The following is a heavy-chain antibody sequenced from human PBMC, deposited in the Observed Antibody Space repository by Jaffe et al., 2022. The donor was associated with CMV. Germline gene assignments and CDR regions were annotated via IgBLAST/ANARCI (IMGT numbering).Heavy chain of an antibody. CDR3: ARGLAEAGTRLGVWYYYGMDV. V-gene: IGHV1-2*02. J-gene: IGHJ6*02. D-gene: IGHD1-7*01. CDR2: INPNSGGT. Sequence: QVQLVQSGAEVKKPGASVKVSCKASGYTFTGYYMHWVRQAPGQGLEWMGWINPNSGGTNYAQKFQGRVTMTRDTSISTAYMELSRLRSDDTAVYYCARGLAEAGTRLGVWYYYGMDVWGQGTTVTVSS. CDR1: GYTFTGYY.